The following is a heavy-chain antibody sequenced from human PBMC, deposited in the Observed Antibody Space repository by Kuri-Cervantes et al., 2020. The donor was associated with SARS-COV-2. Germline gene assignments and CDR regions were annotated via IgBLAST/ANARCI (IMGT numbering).Heavy chain of an antibody. V-gene: IGHV1-69*10. CDR3: ARGVGCSGTGIGVAYYDP. J-gene: IGHJ5*02. Sequence: SVTVSCKASGGTFSSYAISWVRQAPGQGLEWMGGIIPILGIANYAQKFQGRVTNTSDKSTSTVYMELSRLRSEHTAVYYCARGVGCSGTGIGVAYYDPWGQGTLVTVSS. D-gene: IGHD2-15*01. CDR2: IIPILGIA. CDR1: GGTFSSYA.